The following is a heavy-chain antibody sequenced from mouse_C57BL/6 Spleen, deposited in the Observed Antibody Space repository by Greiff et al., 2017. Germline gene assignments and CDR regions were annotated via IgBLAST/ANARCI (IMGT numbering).Heavy chain of an antibody. V-gene: IGHV5-4*01. J-gene: IGHJ1*03. CDR3: ARGNYYGSSYEYFDG. CDR2: ISAGGSYT. CDR1: GFTFSSYA. Sequence: EVHLVESGGGLVKPGGSLKLSCAASGFTFSSYAMSWVRQTPEKRLEWVATISAGGSYTYYPDNVKGRFTISRDNAKNNLYLQMSHLKSEDTAMYYCARGNYYGSSYEYFDGWGTGTTVTVSS. D-gene: IGHD1-1*01.